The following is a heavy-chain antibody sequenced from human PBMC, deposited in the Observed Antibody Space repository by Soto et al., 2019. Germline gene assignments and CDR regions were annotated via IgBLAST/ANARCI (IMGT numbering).Heavy chain of an antibody. V-gene: IGHV3-66*01. CDR3: ARDPWAADY. D-gene: IGHD3-16*01. J-gene: IGHJ4*02. CDR2: IYSGGST. CDR1: GFTVSTKY. Sequence: EVQLVESGGGLVQPGGSLRLSCAASGFTVSTKYMSWVRQAPGKGLEWVSVIYSGGSTFYADSVRGRFTISSDNSTNTVNLQMNSLRAEDTAVYYCARDPWAADYWGQGTLVTVSS.